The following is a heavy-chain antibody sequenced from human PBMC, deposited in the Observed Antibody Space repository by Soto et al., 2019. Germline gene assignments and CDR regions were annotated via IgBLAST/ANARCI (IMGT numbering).Heavy chain of an antibody. J-gene: IGHJ4*02. CDR2: IYYSGST. CDR3: AGRRQCSSTSCYARFDY. D-gene: IGHD2-2*01. Sequence: PSETLSLTCAVSGGSISSSNGWSWVRKPPGKGLEWIGEIYYSGSTNYNPSLKSRVTISVDTSKNQFSLKLSSVTAADTAVYYCAGRRQCSSTSCYARFDYWGQGTLVTVSS. V-gene: IGHV4-4*02. CDR1: GGSISSSNG.